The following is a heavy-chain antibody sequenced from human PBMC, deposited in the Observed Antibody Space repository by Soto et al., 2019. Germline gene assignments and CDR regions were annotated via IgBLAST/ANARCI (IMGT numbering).Heavy chain of an antibody. D-gene: IGHD4-17*01. V-gene: IGHV4-59*08. CDR2: IYYSGST. CDR1: DGSISSYY. Sequence: PSETLSLTCTVSDGSISSYYWSWIRHPPRKGLEWNGYIYYSGSTNYNPSIKSRVTISVDTSKNQFSLKLSSVTAPDMSLYYCARQPGDYGDSLIFDYWGQGTLVTVSS. CDR3: ARQPGDYGDSLIFDY. J-gene: IGHJ4*02.